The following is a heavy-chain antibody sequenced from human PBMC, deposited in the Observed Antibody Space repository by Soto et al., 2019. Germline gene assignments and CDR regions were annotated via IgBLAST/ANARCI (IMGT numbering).Heavy chain of an antibody. Sequence: SETLSLTCTVSGGSISSCGYYWSWIRQHPGKGLEWIGYIYYSGSTYYNPSLKSRVTISVDTSKNQFSLKLSSVTAADTAVYYCARDRILTGGYYYYGMDVWGQGTTVTVSS. D-gene: IGHD3-9*01. CDR2: IYYSGST. V-gene: IGHV4-31*03. J-gene: IGHJ6*02. CDR3: ARDRILTGGYYYYGMDV. CDR1: GGSISSCGYY.